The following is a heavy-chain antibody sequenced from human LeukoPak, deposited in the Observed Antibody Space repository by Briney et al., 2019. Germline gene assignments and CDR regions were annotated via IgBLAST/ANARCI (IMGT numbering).Heavy chain of an antibody. D-gene: IGHD3-9*01. J-gene: IGHJ4*02. CDR2: LSSVGTAI. CDR1: GFTFSDYY. Sequence: PGGSLRLSCAASGFTFSDYYMSWIRQAPGKGLQWVSYLSSVGTAIYYADSVKGRFTVSGDNAKNSLYLQLNSLRADDTAVYYCARGLTGRYILTGYYNDYWGQGTLVTVSS. CDR3: ARGLTGRYILTGYYNDY. V-gene: IGHV3-11*01.